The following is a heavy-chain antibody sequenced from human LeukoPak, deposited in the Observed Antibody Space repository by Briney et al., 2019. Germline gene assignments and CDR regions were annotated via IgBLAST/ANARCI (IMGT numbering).Heavy chain of an antibody. J-gene: IGHJ3*02. CDR3: ARDRGSQRKAFDI. D-gene: IGHD1-26*01. CDR2: ISSSTYI. V-gene: IGHV3-21*01. Sequence: GGSLRLSCAASGFTFSRYEMNWVRQAPGKGLEWVSSISSSTYIYYADSVKGRFTISRDNAKNSLYLQMNSLRAEDTAVYYCARDRGSQRKAFDIWGQGTMVTVSS. CDR1: GFTFSRYE.